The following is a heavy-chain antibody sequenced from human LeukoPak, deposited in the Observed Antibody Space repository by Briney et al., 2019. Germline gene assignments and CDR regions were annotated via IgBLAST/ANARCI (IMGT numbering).Heavy chain of an antibody. J-gene: IGHJ3*02. D-gene: IGHD6-13*01. CDR1: GFTFSSYS. CDR2: IKEAGTET. Sequence: PGGSLRLSCGASGFTFSSYSMIWVRQAPGKGLEWVATIKEAGTETFYVDSVKGRFTISRDNAKNSLYLQMNSLRAEDTALYYCARDQGIAAAYGAFDIWGQGTMVTVSS. V-gene: IGHV3-7*03. CDR3: ARDQGIAAAYGAFDI.